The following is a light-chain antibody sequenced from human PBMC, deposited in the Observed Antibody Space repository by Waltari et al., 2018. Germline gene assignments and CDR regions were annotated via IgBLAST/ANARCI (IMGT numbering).Light chain of an antibody. CDR2: HAS. Sequence: EIVSTQSPGTLSLSPGGRATLSCRASQSLRIYLAWYQQKPGQAPRLLIYHASTRATGIPDMFSGSGSWTDFSLTISRLEPEDFAVYYCQHYESLPVTFGQGTKVEIK. CDR1: QSLRIY. CDR3: QHYESLPVT. J-gene: IGKJ1*01. V-gene: IGKV3-20*01.